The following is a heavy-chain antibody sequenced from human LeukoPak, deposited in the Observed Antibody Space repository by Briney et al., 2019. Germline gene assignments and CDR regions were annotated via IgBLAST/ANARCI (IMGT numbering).Heavy chain of an antibody. CDR2: INPHSGGT. J-gene: IGHJ4*02. Sequence: ASVKVSCKASGYTFTDYYMHWVRQAPGQGLEWMGWINPHSGGTNYAQKFQGRVTMTRDTSISTAYMELSRLRSDDTAVYYCARASYYYDSSGYPGYYFDYWGQGTLVAASS. D-gene: IGHD3-22*01. V-gene: IGHV1-2*02. CDR3: ARASYYYDSSGYPGYYFDY. CDR1: GYTFTDYY.